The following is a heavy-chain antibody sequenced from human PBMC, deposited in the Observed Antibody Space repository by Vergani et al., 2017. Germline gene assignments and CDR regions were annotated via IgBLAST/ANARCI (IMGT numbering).Heavy chain of an antibody. CDR3: GRVAEFYGLGSRLLDL. CDR2: MYHSGST. Sequence: QVRLQESGPGLVQPSETLSLTCSVSGGSMSGYYWSWIRQPPGKELEWIGYMYHSGSTNYNPSLETRVTISGDTSKNQFSLKLNSVTAADTAVYYCGRVAEFYGLGSRLLDLWGQGILVTVSS. J-gene: IGHJ5*02. CDR1: GGSMSGYY. V-gene: IGHV4-59*01. D-gene: IGHD3-10*01.